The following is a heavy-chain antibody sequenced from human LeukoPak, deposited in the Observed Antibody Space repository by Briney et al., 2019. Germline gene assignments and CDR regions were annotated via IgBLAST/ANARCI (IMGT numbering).Heavy chain of an antibody. CDR3: ARDPGGVVVVAANGWWFDP. CDR1: GYTFTGYY. Sequence: ASVKVSCKASGYTFTGYYMHWVRQAPGQGLEWVGWINPNSGGTSYAQKFQGRVTMTRDTSISTAYMELSRLRSDDTAVYYCARDPGGVVVVAANGWWFDPWGQGTLVTVSS. D-gene: IGHD2-15*01. CDR2: INPNSGGT. V-gene: IGHV1-2*02. J-gene: IGHJ5*02.